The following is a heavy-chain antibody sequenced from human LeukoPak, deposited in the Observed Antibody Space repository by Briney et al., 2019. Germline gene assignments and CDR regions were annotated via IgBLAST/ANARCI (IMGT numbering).Heavy chain of an antibody. J-gene: IGHJ4*02. D-gene: IGHD5-12*01. V-gene: IGHV5-10-1*01. CDR2: IDPSDSYT. Sequence: RGESLKISCQGSGYTFTNHWISWVRQMPGQGLEWMGKIDPSDSYTNYSPSFQGHVTISADKSISTAYLQWSSLKASDTAMYYCARAPDSDSGYDYFDYWGQGTLVTVSS. CDR1: GYTFTNHW. CDR3: ARAPDSDSGYDYFDY.